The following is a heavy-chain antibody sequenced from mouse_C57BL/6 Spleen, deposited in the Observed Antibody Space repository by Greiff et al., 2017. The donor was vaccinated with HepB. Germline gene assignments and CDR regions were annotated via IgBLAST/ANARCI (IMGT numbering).Heavy chain of an antibody. Sequence: EVHLVESGGGLVKPGGSLKLSCAASGFTFSDYGMHWVRQAPEKGLEWVAYISSGSSTIYYADTVKGRFTISRDNAKNTLFLQMTSLRSEDTAMYYCARNDPHAMDYWGQGTSVTVSS. J-gene: IGHJ4*01. D-gene: IGHD2-12*01. CDR2: ISSGSSTI. V-gene: IGHV5-17*01. CDR3: ARNDPHAMDY. CDR1: GFTFSDYG.